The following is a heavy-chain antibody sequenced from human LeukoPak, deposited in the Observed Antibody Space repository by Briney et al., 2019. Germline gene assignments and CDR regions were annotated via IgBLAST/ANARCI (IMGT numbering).Heavy chain of an antibody. CDR2: IYSGGST. J-gene: IGHJ6*02. Sequence: SGGSLRLSCAASGFTVSSNYMSWVRQAPGKGLEWVSVIYSGGSTYYADSVKGRFTISRDNSKNTLYLQMNSLRAEDTAVYYCARAPYAIDYYYGMDVWGQGTTVTVSS. D-gene: IGHD2-8*01. CDR3: ARAPYAIDYYYGMDV. V-gene: IGHV3-53*01. CDR1: GFTVSSNY.